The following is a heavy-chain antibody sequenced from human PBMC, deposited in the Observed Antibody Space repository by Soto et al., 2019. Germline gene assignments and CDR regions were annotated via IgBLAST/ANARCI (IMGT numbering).Heavy chain of an antibody. J-gene: IGHJ6*02. Sequence: QVQLVQSGAEVKKPGASVKVSCKASGYTFTGYYMHWVRQAPGQGLEWMGWINPNSGGTNYAQKFQGWVTMTGDTAISTADMELSRLRSDDTAVYYCARDLAVAGLDYYGMDVWGQGTTVTVSS. D-gene: IGHD6-19*01. V-gene: IGHV1-2*04. CDR3: ARDLAVAGLDYYGMDV. CDR1: GYTFTGYY. CDR2: INPNSGGT.